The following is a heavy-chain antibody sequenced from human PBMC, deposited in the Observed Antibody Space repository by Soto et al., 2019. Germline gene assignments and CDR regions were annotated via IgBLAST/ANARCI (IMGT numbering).Heavy chain of an antibody. CDR2: IYYSGST. V-gene: IGHV4-59*08. D-gene: IGHD3-3*01. CDR1: GGSISSYY. Sequence: QVQLQESGPGLVKPSETLSLTCTVSGGSISSYYWSWIRQPPGKGLEWIGYIYYSGSTNYNPSLTSRVTISVDTSKNQFSLKLSSVTAADTAVYYCARHGWAPYYDFWSGYYTTYYFDYWGQGTLVTVSS. CDR3: ARHGWAPYYDFWSGYYTTYYFDY. J-gene: IGHJ4*02.